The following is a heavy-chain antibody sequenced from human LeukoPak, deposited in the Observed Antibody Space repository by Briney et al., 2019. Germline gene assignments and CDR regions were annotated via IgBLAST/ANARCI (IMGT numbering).Heavy chain of an antibody. CDR1: GYTFTGYY. Sequence: ASVKVSCKASGYTFTGYYMHWVRQAPGQGLEWMGWINPNSGGTNYAQKFQGRVTMTRDTSTSTAYMELSRLRSDDTAVYYCARDQNAYGSGCYLDWGKGNLVPVSS. CDR3: ARDQNAYGSGCYLD. V-gene: IGHV1-2*02. J-gene: IGHJ4*02. CDR2: INPNSGGT. D-gene: IGHD3-10*01.